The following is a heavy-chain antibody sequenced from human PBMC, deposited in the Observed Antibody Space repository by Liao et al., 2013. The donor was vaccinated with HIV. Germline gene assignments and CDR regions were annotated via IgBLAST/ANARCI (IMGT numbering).Heavy chain of an antibody. J-gene: IGHJ4*02. CDR1: RGSISPYY. D-gene: IGHD7-27*01. Sequence: QVQLQESGPGLVKPSETLSLTCTVSRGSISPYYWSWIRQPPGKGLEWIGYIYHSGSANYNPSLKSRVTISVDSSKNQFSLKLRSVTAADTAVYYCARNGAGANWEPADYFDYWGQGTQVTVSS. V-gene: IGHV4-59*01. CDR3: ARNGAGANWEPADYFDY. CDR2: IYHSGSA.